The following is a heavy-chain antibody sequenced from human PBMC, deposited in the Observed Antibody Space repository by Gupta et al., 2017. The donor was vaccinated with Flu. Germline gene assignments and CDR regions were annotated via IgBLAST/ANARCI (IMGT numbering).Heavy chain of an antibody. CDR3: ARAHCGVDCYYYYGMDV. CDR2: IIPILGIA. D-gene: IGHD2-21*02. CDR1: GGTFSSYT. J-gene: IGHJ6*02. Sequence: QVQLVQSGAEVKKPGSSVKVSCKASGGTFSSYTISWVRQAPGQGLEWMGRIIPILGIANYEQKFQGRVTITADKSPSTAYMELSSLRSEDTAVYYCARAHCGVDCYYYYGMDVWGQGTTVTVSS. V-gene: IGHV1-69*02.